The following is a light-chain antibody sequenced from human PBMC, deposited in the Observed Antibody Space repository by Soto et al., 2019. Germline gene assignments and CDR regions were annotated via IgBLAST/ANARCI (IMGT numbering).Light chain of an antibody. CDR2: EVN. CDR3: CLSPGSLTWL. V-gene: IGLV2-11*01. CDR1: GSDVGDSSH. Sequence: QSALTQPRSVSGSPGQSVTISCTATGSDVGDSSHVSWYKLHPGKAPKLMIYEVNNRPSGVPDRFSGSKSGGTASLTISGLQAEDEAEYYCCLSPGSLTWLFGGGTKVTVL. J-gene: IGLJ3*02.